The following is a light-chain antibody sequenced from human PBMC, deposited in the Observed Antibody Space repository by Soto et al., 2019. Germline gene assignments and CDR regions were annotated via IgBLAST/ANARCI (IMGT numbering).Light chain of an antibody. CDR3: QSYDSTLGARYV. CDR2: GNI. Sequence: QSALTQPPSVSGAPGQRVTISCTGSSSNIGAGYDVHWYQQRPGTAPKLLIFGNINRPSGVPDRFSGSKSGTSASLAITGLQVEDEGDYYCQSYDSTLGARYVFGTGNKLTVL. J-gene: IGLJ1*01. CDR1: SSNIGAGYD. V-gene: IGLV1-40*01.